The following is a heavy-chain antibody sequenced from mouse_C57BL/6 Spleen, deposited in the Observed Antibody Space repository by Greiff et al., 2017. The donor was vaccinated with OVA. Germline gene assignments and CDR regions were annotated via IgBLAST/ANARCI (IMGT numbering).Heavy chain of an antibody. CDR3: ARDENYSNRGFAY. V-gene: IGHV3-6*01. J-gene: IGHJ3*01. CDR1: GYSITSGYY. CDR2: ISYDGSN. D-gene: IGHD2-5*01. Sequence: RQESGPGLVKPAQSLSLTCSVTGYSITSGYYWNWIRQFPGNKLEWMGYISYDGSNNYNPSLKNRISITRDTSKNQFFLKLNSVTTEDTATYYCARDENYSNRGFAYWGQGTLVTVSA.